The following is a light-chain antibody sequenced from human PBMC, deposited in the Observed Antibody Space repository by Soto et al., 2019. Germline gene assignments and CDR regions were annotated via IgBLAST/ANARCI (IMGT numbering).Light chain of an antibody. CDR1: QSVGSN. V-gene: IGKV3-15*01. J-gene: IGKJ1*01. CDR2: GAS. Sequence: EIVMTQSPATLSVSPGEGDTLSCRASQSVGSNLAWYQQKPGQAPRLLIYGASTRATGIPARFSGSGSGTEFTLTISSLQSEDFAVYYCQQYNNWPRTFGQGTKVEIK. CDR3: QQYNNWPRT.